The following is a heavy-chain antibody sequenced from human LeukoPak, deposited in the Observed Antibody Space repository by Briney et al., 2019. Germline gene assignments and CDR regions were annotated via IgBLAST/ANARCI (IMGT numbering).Heavy chain of an antibody. J-gene: IGHJ5*02. V-gene: IGHV4-38-2*02. CDR1: GYSISSGYY. CDR2: IYHSGST. D-gene: IGHD6-13*01. Sequence: PSETLSLTCTVSGYSISSGYYWGWIRQPPGKGLEWIGSIYHSGSTYYNPSLKSRVTISVDTSKNQFSLKLSSVTAADTALYYCARSSSSWYGSWFDPWGQGTLVTVSS. CDR3: ARSSSSWYGSWFDP.